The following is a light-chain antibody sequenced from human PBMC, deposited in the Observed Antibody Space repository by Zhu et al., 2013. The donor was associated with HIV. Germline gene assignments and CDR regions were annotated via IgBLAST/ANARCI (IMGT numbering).Light chain of an antibody. Sequence: EIVLTQSPGTLSLSPGETVTLSCRASQTIGRNLAWYQQRPGQSPRLLISSVSSRAAALPARFSGSGSGTEFALNISSLRSEDSGVYYCQQSDTWPQVTFGPGTK. V-gene: IGKV3-15*01. J-gene: IGKJ3*01. CDR2: SVS. CDR1: QTIGRN. CDR3: QQSDTWPQVT.